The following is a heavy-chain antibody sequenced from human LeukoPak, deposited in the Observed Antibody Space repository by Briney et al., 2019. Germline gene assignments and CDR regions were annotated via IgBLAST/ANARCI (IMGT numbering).Heavy chain of an antibody. CDR1: GFTFSSYA. V-gene: IGHV3-48*02. J-gene: IGHJ4*02. CDR3: AKTPY. CDR2: ITNSGSTI. Sequence: GGSLRLSCAASGFTFSSYAMNWVRQAPGKGPEWISYITNSGSTIYYADSVKGRFTISRDNAKNSLVLQMNSLRDEDTAIYYCAKTPYWGQGTLVTVSS.